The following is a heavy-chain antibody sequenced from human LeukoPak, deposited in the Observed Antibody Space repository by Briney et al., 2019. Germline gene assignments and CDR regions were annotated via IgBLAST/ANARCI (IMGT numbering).Heavy chain of an antibody. Sequence: PSETLSLTCTVSGDSISSYYWSWIRQPPGKGLEWIGYIYYTGSTNYNPSLKSRVTISLDTSKNQFSLKLSSVTAADTAVYYCARGANYYYYYGIDIWGQGTTVTVSS. J-gene: IGHJ6*02. CDR1: GDSISSYY. CDR3: ARGANYYYYYGIDI. CDR2: IYYTGST. V-gene: IGHV4-59*01.